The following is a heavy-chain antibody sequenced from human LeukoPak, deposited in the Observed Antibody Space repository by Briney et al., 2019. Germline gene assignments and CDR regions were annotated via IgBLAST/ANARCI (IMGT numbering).Heavy chain of an antibody. CDR1: GFTFSHYW. CDR2: INPDGSEK. CDR3: ARHGDFCFDN. V-gene: IGHV3-7*03. D-gene: IGHD4-17*01. Sequence: QSGGSLRLSCVVSGFTFSHYWMTWAPQAPGKGLEYVAYINPDGSEKNCVDSVKGRFSISRDNAQNTLFLQMNSLRAEDTALYYCARHGDFCFDNWGQGTPVTVS. J-gene: IGHJ4*02.